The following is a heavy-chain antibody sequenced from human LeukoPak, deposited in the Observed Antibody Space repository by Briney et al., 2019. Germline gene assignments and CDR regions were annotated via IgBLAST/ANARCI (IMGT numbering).Heavy chain of an antibody. CDR3: AKVVDYSGDSCYSVALGF. CDR2: ISYDGSNK. D-gene: IGHD2-15*01. J-gene: IGHJ4*02. V-gene: IGHV3-30*18. Sequence: PGGSLRLSSAAAGYTFSSYGMHWVRQAPGKGLEWVAVISYDGSNKYYADSVKGRFSISRDNSKNTLYLKMNSLRAEDSAVYFCAKVVDYSGDSCYSVALGFWARGTLVTVSS. CDR1: GYTFSSYG.